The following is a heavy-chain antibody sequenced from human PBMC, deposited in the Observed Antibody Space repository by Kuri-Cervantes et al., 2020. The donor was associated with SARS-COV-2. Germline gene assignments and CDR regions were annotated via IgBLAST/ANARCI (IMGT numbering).Heavy chain of an antibody. V-gene: IGHV3-30*03. Sequence: GESPKISCQASGFNFSRYGMHWDRQAPGNGLEWVAVISYDGSNKYYADSVKGRFTISRDNSKNTLYLQMNSLSAEDTDVYYCARDRKDIVVVPAAVLDPWGQGTLVTVSS. CDR1: GFNFSRYG. D-gene: IGHD2-2*01. CDR3: ARDRKDIVVVPAAVLDP. J-gene: IGHJ5*02. CDR2: ISYDGSNK.